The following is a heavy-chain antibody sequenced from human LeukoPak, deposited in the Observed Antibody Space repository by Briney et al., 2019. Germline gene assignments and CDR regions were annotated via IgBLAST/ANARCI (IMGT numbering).Heavy chain of an antibody. J-gene: IGHJ4*02. CDR3: ARDDPPTEVVAAT. CDR2: INPNSGGT. D-gene: IGHD2-15*01. Sequence: ASVKVSCKASGYTFTGYYMHWVRQAPGQGLEWMGWINPNSGGTNYAQKFQGRVTMTRDTSISTAYMELSRLRSDDTAVYYCARDDPPTEVVAATWGQGTLVTVSS. CDR1: GYTFTGYY. V-gene: IGHV1-2*02.